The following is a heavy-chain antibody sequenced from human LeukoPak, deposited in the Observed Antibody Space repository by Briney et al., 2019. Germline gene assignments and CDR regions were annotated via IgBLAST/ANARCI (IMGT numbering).Heavy chain of an antibody. CDR2: IYYDGST. V-gene: IGHV4-39*07. CDR1: GGSVSSSSYY. Sequence: SETLSLTCTVSGGSVSSSSYYWGWIRQPPGKGLEWIGTIYYDGSTYYNPSLKSRVTISVDTSKNQFSLKLSSVTAADTAVYYCARINYGDYWGQGTLITVSS. J-gene: IGHJ4*02. CDR3: ARINYGDY.